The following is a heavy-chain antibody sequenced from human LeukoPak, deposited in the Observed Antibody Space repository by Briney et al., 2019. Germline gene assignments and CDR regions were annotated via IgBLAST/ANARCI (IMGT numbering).Heavy chain of an antibody. V-gene: IGHV4-59*11. D-gene: IGHD3-22*01. J-gene: IGHJ3*02. CDR1: GGSISTHF. Sequence: SETLSLTCTVSGGSISTHFWSWIRQRPGRGLEWIGHTYYSGRTNYNPPLKSRVTISVGTSKNQFSLKLSSVTAADTAVYYCARDTYYYDSGGYDDAFDIWGPGTTVTVSS. CDR2: TYYSGRT. CDR3: ARDTYYYDSGGYDDAFDI.